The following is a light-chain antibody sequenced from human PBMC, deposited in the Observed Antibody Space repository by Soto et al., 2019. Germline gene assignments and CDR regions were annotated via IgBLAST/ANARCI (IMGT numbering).Light chain of an antibody. J-gene: IGLJ3*02. Sequence: QSARTQPASVSGSPGQSITISCTGTSSDVGGYKYVSWYQQHPGKAPKLMIYEVSKRPSGVPDRFSGSKSGNTASLTVSGLQAEDEADYYCNSYAGSNNWVFGGGTKVTVL. CDR3: NSYAGSNNWV. CDR1: SSDVGGYKY. V-gene: IGLV2-8*01. CDR2: EVS.